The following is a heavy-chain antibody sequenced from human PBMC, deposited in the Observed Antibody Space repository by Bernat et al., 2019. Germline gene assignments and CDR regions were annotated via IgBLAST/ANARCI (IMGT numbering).Heavy chain of an antibody. CDR2: IYYSGST. Sequence: QLQLQESGPGLVKPSETLSLTCTVSGGSISSSSYYWGWIRQPPGKGLGWIGSIYYSGSTYYNPSLKSRVAISVDTTTNQFSLKLSSVTAADTAVYYCARLPTVGRVVPAALFDYWGQGTLVTVSS. CDR3: ARLPTVGRVVPAALFDY. D-gene: IGHD2-2*01. J-gene: IGHJ4*02. CDR1: GGSISSSSYY. V-gene: IGHV4-39*01.